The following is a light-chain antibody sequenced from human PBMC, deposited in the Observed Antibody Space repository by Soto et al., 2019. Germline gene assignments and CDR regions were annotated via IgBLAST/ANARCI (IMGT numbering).Light chain of an antibody. V-gene: IGKV3-15*01. CDR3: QQGHSWPLT. Sequence: EIAMTQSPATLSVSPGERATLSCRASQSISTELAWYQQIPGQPPRLLIYSASTRATGVPARFTGSGSGSESTLTICGLQSVDFAIYYCQQGHSWPLTFCQGTRLEI. CDR2: SAS. CDR1: QSISTE. J-gene: IGKJ2*01.